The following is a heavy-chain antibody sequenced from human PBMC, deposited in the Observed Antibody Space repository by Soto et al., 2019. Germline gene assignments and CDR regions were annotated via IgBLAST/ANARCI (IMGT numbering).Heavy chain of an antibody. CDR2: ISAYNGNT. J-gene: IGHJ4*02. V-gene: IGHV1-18*01. CDR3: ARDKGANVLRYFDWLTYYFDY. D-gene: IGHD3-9*01. CDR1: GYTFTSYG. Sequence: ASVKVSCKASGYTFTSYGISWVRQAPGQGLEWMGWISAYNGNTNYAQKLQGRVTMTTDTSTSTAYMELRSLRSDDTAVYYCARDKGANVLRYFDWLTYYFDYWGQGTLVT.